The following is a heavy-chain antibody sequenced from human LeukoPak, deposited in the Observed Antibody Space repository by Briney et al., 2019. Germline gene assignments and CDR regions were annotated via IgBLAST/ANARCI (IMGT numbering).Heavy chain of an antibody. Sequence: PSETLSLTCTVSGGSISSDYWGWIRQPPGKGLEYIGSIYYSGSAYYNPSLKSRVTISVDTSKNQFSLKLSSVAAADTAVYYCARHREMWELDYWGQGTLVTVSS. CDR2: IYYSGSA. D-gene: IGHD1-26*01. CDR3: ARHREMWELDY. V-gene: IGHV4-39*01. J-gene: IGHJ4*02. CDR1: GGSISSDY.